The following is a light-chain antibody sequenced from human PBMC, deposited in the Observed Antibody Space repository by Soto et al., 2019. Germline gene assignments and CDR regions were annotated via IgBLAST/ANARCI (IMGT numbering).Light chain of an antibody. V-gene: IGKV3-15*01. CDR1: QSVRNN. Sequence: EIVMTQSPATLSVSPGARAKFSCRASQSVRNNLAWFQQKPGQAPSLLIYGASTRATSIPARFSGSGSGTEFTLTISRLQSEDFAVYYCQQYNNWPLTFGGGSKVEIK. CDR2: GAS. J-gene: IGKJ4*01. CDR3: QQYNNWPLT.